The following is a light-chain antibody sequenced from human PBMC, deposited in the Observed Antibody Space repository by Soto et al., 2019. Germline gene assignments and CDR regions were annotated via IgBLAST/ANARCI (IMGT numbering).Light chain of an antibody. Sequence: DIVMTQSPDSLTVSLGERATINCKSSQSVLHSSNNKNYLAWYQQKPGQPPKLLIYWASTREYGVPDRFSGSGSGTDFTLTISSLQAEDVAVYYCQQYYSTPYTFDQGTKLEIK. V-gene: IGKV4-1*01. CDR2: WAS. CDR3: QQYYSTPYT. J-gene: IGKJ2*01. CDR1: QSVLHSSNNKNY.